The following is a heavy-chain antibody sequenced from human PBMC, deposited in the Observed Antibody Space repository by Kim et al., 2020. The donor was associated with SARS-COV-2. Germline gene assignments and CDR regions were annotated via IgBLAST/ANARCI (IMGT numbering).Heavy chain of an antibody. D-gene: IGHD3-16*02. CDR2: ISSSSSYT. Sequence: GGSLRLSCAASGFTFSDYYMSWIRQAPGKGLEWFSYISSSSSYTYYADSVKGRFTISRDNAKNSLYLQMNSLRAEDTAVYYCARDGYDYVWGSYRDYYYYYGMDVWGQGTTVTVSS. J-gene: IGHJ6*02. CDR1: GFTFSDYY. V-gene: IGHV3-11*05. CDR3: ARDGYDYVWGSYRDYYYYYGMDV.